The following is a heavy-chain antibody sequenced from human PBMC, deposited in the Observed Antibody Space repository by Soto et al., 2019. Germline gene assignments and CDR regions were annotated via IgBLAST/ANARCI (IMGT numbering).Heavy chain of an antibody. V-gene: IGHV3-23*01. D-gene: IGHD3-16*01. J-gene: IGHJ4*02. CDR1: GFTFRNYG. Sequence: EVQLLESGGGFAQPGGSLRLSCAASGFTFRNYGMNWVRQAPGKGLEWVSGISSSGGGTYYTDSVKGRFTISRDNSKNTLYLQMSSLRADDTAVYYCARRVSYLGPRDSFLPAFDYWGQGAVFTVSS. CDR2: ISSSGGGT. CDR3: ARRVSYLGPRDSFLPAFDY.